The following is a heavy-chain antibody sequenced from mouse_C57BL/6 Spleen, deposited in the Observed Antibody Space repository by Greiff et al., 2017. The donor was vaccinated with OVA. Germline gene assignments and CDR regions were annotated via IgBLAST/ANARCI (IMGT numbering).Heavy chain of an antibody. V-gene: IGHV1-82*01. CDR1: GYAFSSSW. CDR2: IYPGDGDT. J-gene: IGHJ2*01. CDR3: AKGDDGYYVFDY. D-gene: IGHD2-3*01. Sequence: QVQLQQSGPELVKPGASVKISCKASGYAFSSSWMNWVKQRPGKGLEWIGRIYPGDGDTNYNGKFKGKATLTADKSSSTAYMQLSSLTSEDSAVYVCAKGDDGYYVFDYWGQGTTLTVSS.